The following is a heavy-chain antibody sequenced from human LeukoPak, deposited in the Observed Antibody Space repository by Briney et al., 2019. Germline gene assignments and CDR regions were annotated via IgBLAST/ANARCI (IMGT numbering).Heavy chain of an antibody. CDR2: IYYSGST. CDR1: GGSISSGDYY. V-gene: IGHV4-30-4*08. CDR3: ATRGRAVAGTLPYDY. D-gene: IGHD6-19*01. Sequence: SETLSLTCTVSGGSISSGDYYWSWIRQPPGKGLEWIGYIYYSGSTYYNPSLKSRVTISVDTSKNQFSLRLSSVTAADTAVYYCATRGRAVAGTLPYDYWGQGTLVTVSS. J-gene: IGHJ4*02.